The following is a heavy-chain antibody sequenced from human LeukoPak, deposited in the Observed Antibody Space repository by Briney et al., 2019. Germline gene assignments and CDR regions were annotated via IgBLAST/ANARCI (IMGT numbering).Heavy chain of an antibody. CDR3: AKDATNYYDSSGYSH. Sequence: GGSLRLSCAASGFTFSSYAMHWVRQAPGKGLEWVSGISWNSGSIGYADSVKGRFTISRDNAKNSLYLQMNSLRAEDTALYYCAKDATNYYDSSGYSHWGQGTLVTVSS. D-gene: IGHD3-22*01. CDR1: GFTFSSYA. J-gene: IGHJ4*02. V-gene: IGHV3-9*01. CDR2: ISWNSGSI.